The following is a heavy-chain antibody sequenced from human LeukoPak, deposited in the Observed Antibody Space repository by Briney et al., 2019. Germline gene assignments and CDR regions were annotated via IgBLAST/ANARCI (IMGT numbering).Heavy chain of an antibody. D-gene: IGHD3-10*01. V-gene: IGHV4-59*11. CDR1: GGSISSHY. CDR2: IYYSGST. J-gene: IGHJ6*03. Sequence: SETLSLTCTVSGGSISSHYWSWIRQPPGKGLEWIGYIYYSGSTNYNPSLKSRVTISVDTSKNQFSLKLSSVTAADTAVYYCARAGITMVRGVIIPYYYYYMDVWGKGTTVTVSS. CDR3: ARAGITMVRGVIIPYYYYYMDV.